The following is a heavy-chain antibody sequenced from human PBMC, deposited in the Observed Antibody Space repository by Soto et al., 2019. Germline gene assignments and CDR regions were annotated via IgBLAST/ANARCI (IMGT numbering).Heavy chain of an antibody. CDR3: ARDSGSGSF. V-gene: IGHV4-30-4*01. CDR2: MHYSGST. J-gene: IGHJ1*01. CDR1: GGSVSNGDYY. D-gene: IGHD1-26*01. Sequence: QVQLQESGPGLVKPSQTLSLTCTVSGGSVSNGDYYWSWIRQPPGKGLEWIGNMHYSGSTGYNPSLKSRVTMSVDTSKNQFSLKLSYVTPADTAVYYCARDSGSGSFWGQGTLVTVSS.